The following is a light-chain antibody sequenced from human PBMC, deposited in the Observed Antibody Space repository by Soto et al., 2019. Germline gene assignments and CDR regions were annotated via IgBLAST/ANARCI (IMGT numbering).Light chain of an antibody. Sequence: EIVLTQSPGTLSLSPGERATLSCRASQSVSSSYLAWYQQKPGQAPRLLIYDASSRATGIPDRFSGSGSGTDLTLTISRLEPEDFAVYYCRQFGSATETFCQGTKVDIK. CDR3: RQFGSATET. CDR2: DAS. CDR1: QSVSSSY. J-gene: IGKJ1*01. V-gene: IGKV3-20*01.